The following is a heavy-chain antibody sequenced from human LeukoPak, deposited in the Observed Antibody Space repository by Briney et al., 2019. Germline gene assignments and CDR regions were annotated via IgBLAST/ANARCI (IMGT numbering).Heavy chain of an antibody. J-gene: IGHJ4*02. Sequence: GASVKVSCKASGFTFTNYGITWVRQAPGQGLEWMGWISTYNGNTDYAQKLQGRVTMATDTSASTAYMELRSLRSDDTAVYYCARENHARDLGYCSGGSCYGPGDYWGQGTLVTVSS. CDR1: GFTFTNYG. V-gene: IGHV1-18*01. CDR2: ISTYNGNT. D-gene: IGHD2-15*01. CDR3: ARENHARDLGYCSGGSCYGPGDY.